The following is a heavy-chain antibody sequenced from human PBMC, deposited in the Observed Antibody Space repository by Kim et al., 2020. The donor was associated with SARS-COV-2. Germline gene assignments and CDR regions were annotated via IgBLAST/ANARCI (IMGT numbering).Heavy chain of an antibody. CDR3: ARERGDGAYSYGPSLHYYGMDV. CDR1: GFTFSDYY. CDR2: ISSSSSYT. V-gene: IGHV3-11*06. J-gene: IGHJ6*02. D-gene: IGHD5-18*01. Sequence: GGSLRLSCAASGFTFSDYYMSWIRQAPGKGLEWVSYISSSSSYTNYADSVKGRFTISRDNAKNSLYLQMNSLRAEDTAVYYCARERGDGAYSYGPSLHYYGMDVWGQGTTVTVSS.